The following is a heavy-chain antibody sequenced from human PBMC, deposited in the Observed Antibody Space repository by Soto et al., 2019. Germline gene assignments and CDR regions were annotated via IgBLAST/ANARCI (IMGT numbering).Heavy chain of an antibody. CDR2: IYPGDSDT. D-gene: IGHD3-10*01. V-gene: IGHV5-51*01. Sequence: GESLKISCKGSGYSFTSYWIGWVRQMPGKGLEWMGIIYPGDSDTRYSPSFQGQVTISAEKSISTAYLQWSSLKASDTAMYYCARAPRGGSWSYYYYYYMDVWGKGTTVTVSS. J-gene: IGHJ6*03. CDR1: GYSFTSYW. CDR3: ARAPRGGSWSYYYYYYMDV.